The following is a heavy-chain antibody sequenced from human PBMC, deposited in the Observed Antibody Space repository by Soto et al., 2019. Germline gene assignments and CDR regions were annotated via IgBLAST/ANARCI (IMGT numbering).Heavy chain of an antibody. D-gene: IGHD6-19*01. Sequence: EVQLVQSGAEVKKPGESLKISCQGSGYSFSSYWIGWVRQMPGKGLEWMVFIDPHSNTRYSPSFEGQITISADKSISTAYLQWSSLKASDTAIYYCARRTYTSGWRHYFDYWGQGTLVTVSS. J-gene: IGHJ4*02. CDR2: IDPHSNT. CDR1: GYSFSSYW. V-gene: IGHV5-51*01. CDR3: ARRTYTSGWRHYFDY.